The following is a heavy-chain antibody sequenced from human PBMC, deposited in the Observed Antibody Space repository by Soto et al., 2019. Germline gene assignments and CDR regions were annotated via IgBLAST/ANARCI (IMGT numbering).Heavy chain of an antibody. Sequence: GGSLRLSCAASGFTFSSYSMNWVRQAPGKGLEWVSYISSSSSTIYYADSVKGRFTISRDNAKNSLYLQMNSLRAEDTAVYYCARDGPNFDCWGQGTLVTVSS. J-gene: IGHJ4*02. V-gene: IGHV3-48*01. CDR1: GFTFSSYS. CDR2: ISSSSSTI. CDR3: ARDGPNFDC.